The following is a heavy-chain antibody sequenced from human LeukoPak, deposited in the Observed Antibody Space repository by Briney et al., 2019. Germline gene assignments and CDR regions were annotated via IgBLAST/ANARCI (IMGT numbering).Heavy chain of an antibody. D-gene: IGHD1-26*01. Sequence: SETLSLTCTVSGGSIRSSSHYWGWIRQPPGKGLEWIGSIYYSGSTYYNPSLKSRVTISVDTSKNQFSLKVTSVTAADTAVYYCARDPSAEHFDYWGQGTLVTVSS. CDR3: ARDPSAEHFDY. CDR2: IYYSGST. CDR1: GGSIRSSSHY. V-gene: IGHV4-39*07. J-gene: IGHJ4*02.